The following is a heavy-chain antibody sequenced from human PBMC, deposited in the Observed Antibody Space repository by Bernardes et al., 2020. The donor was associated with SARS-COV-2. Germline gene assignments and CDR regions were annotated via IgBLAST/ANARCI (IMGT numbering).Heavy chain of an antibody. CDR3: AGDEGNYYDNGAYHLWFDP. J-gene: IGHJ5*02. D-gene: IGHD3-22*01. V-gene: IGHV1-69*04. Sequence: SVKVSCKASGDIFSSYSINWVRQAPGQGLEWMGRIIPMFGITWSSQRFQGRITITADKSTNSIYMDLNNLRSDDTAVYYCAGDEGNYYDNGAYHLWFDPWGQGTLVTVSS. CDR1: GDIFSSYS. CDR2: IIPMFGIT.